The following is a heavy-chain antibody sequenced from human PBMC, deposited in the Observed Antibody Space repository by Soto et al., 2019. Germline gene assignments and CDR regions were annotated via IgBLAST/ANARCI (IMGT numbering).Heavy chain of an antibody. CDR3: ARTFLVRPYYYYGMDV. Sequence: GGSLRLSGAASGFTFSSYAMHWVRQAPGKGLEWVAVISYDGSNKYYADSVKGRFTISRDNSKNTLYLQMNSLRAEDTAVYYCARTFLVRPYYYYGMDVWGQGTTVTVSS. CDR2: ISYDGSNK. CDR1: GFTFSSYA. J-gene: IGHJ6*02. D-gene: IGHD6-6*01. V-gene: IGHV3-30-3*01.